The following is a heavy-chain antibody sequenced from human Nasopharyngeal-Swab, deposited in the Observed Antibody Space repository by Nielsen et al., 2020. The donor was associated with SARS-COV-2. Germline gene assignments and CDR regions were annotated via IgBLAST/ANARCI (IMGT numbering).Heavy chain of an antibody. CDR2: ISYDGNTK. CDR3: ARPRGYSYGTYFDY. J-gene: IGHJ4*02. CDR1: GFTLSDFG. Sequence: GESLKISCAASGFTLSDFGMHWVRQAPGKGLEWAAAISYDGNTKYYADSAKGRFTISRDSAKNTLYLQMNSLRAEDTAVYYYARPRGYSYGTYFDYWGQGTLVTVSS. D-gene: IGHD5-18*01. V-gene: IGHV3-30*03.